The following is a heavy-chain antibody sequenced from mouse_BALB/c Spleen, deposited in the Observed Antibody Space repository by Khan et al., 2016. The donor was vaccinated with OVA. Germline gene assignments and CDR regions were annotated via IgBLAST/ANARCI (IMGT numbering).Heavy chain of an antibody. CDR2: IWGGGST. CDR3: AKHLILYPYSVDY. D-gene: IGHD6-1*01. Sequence: QVQLKESGPGLVAPSQSLSITCTVSGFSLTDYGVSWIRQPPGKGLEWLGVIWGGGSTYYNSALKSRLSISKDNSKRQVFLKMNSLQTDDTAMYCCAKHLILYPYSVDYGSQGTTLTVSS. CDR1: GFSLTDYG. V-gene: IGHV2-6-5*01. J-gene: IGHJ2*01.